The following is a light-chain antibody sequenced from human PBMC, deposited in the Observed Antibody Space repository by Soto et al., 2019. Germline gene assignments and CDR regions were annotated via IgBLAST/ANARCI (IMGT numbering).Light chain of an antibody. CDR2: EDS. J-gene: IGLJ3*02. V-gene: IGLV2-23*01. CDR1: SSDAGNYNF. Sequence: QSALTQPASVSGSPGQSITISCTGTSSDAGNYNFVSWYQQHPGKAPKVIIYEDSTRPSGVSNRISGSKSGNTASLTISGLQAEDEADYYCCSYAGSSTSWAFGGGTKLTVL. CDR3: CSYAGSSTSWA.